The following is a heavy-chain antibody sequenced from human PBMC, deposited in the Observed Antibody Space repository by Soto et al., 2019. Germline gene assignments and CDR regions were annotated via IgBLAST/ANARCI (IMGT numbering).Heavy chain of an antibody. J-gene: IGHJ4*02. CDR3: ARETSFSDNSGP. D-gene: IGHD3-22*01. CDR1: GFTFSGYT. CDR2: ITSSGNFI. Sequence: GGSLRLSCAASGFTFSGYTMNWVRQPPGQGLEWVSSITSSGNFIYYADSVKGRFTISRDNANQSVSLQMNSLRAEDTAVYYCARETSFSDNSGPWGQGTLVTVSS. V-gene: IGHV3-21*01.